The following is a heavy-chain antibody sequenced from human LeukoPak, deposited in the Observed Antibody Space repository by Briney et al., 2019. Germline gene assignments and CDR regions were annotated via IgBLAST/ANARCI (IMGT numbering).Heavy chain of an antibody. J-gene: IGHJ6*03. CDR3: AREGDNDYYYMDV. CDR2: IKPDDTEK. V-gene: IGHV3-7*05. CDR1: GFTFSHFW. D-gene: IGHD2-21*02. Sequence: GGSLRLSCIASGFTFSHFWMSWVRQAPGKGLEWVANIKPDDTEKYYGNSVKGRFTISRDNAKNSLYLQMNRLRAEDTALYYCAREGDNDYYYMDVWGKGTTDTVSS.